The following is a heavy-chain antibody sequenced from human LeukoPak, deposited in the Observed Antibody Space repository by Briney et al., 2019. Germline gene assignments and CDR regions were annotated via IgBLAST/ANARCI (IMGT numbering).Heavy chain of an antibody. D-gene: IGHD3-22*01. J-gene: IGHJ2*01. V-gene: IGHV3-74*01. Sequence: GGSLRLSCAASGFPFSSSWMHWVRQAPGRGLVWVPRIQSDGSYSSYADSVKGRFTISRDISKNTLFLQMSSLRAEDTAVYYCARSPRIYDSSGYYLVEYFDLWGRGTLVTVSS. CDR3: ARSPRIYDSSGYYLVEYFDL. CDR1: GFPFSSSW. CDR2: IQSDGSYS.